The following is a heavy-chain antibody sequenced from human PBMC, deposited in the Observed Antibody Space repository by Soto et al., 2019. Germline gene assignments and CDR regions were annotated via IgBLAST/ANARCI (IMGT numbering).Heavy chain of an antibody. CDR1: EFTFSNYA. Sequence: GGSLRLSCAASEFTFSNYAMSWVRQAPGKGLEWVSSISSSSSYIYYADSVKGRFTISRDNAKNSLYLQMNSLRAEDTAVYYCAIDGLITMSANGYYYYGMDVWGQGTTVTVSS. D-gene: IGHD3-10*02. J-gene: IGHJ6*02. CDR2: ISSSSSYI. CDR3: AIDGLITMSANGYYYYGMDV. V-gene: IGHV3-21*01.